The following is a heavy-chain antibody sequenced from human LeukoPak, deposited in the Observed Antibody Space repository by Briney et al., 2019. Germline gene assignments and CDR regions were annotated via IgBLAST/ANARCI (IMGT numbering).Heavy chain of an antibody. CDR1: GFTFSRHN. V-gene: IGHV3-21*01. CDR2: ISSSSSYI. CDR3: VRGKANYGSGSDV. D-gene: IGHD3-10*01. Sequence: GGSLRLSCAASGFTFSRHNMNWVRQAPGKGLEWVSSISSSSSYIYCADSVKGRFTISRDNARNSLYLQMNSLRAEDTAVCYCVRGKANYGSGSDVWGKGTTVTVSS. J-gene: IGHJ6*04.